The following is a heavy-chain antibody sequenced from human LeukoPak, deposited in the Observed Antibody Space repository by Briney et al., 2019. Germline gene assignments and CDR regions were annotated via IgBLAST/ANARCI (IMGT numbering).Heavy chain of an antibody. CDR3: ARAGEYYFDSSGYI. Sequence: SGTLSLTCTVSGGSISGYYWTWIRQPPGKGLEWIGYIYYSGSTNYNPSLKSRVTISVDTSKNQFSLKLSSVTAADTAVYYCARAGEYYFDSSGYIWGQGTLVTVSS. CDR2: IYYSGST. V-gene: IGHV4-59*08. D-gene: IGHD3-22*01. J-gene: IGHJ4*02. CDR1: GGSISGYY.